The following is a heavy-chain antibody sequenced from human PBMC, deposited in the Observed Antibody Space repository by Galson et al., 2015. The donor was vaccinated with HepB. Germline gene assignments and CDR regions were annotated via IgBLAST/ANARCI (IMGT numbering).Heavy chain of an antibody. Sequence: SLRLSCAASGFTFSSYSMNWVRQAPGKGLEWVSSISSSSSYIYYADSVKGRFTISRDNAKNSLYLQMNSLRAEDTAVYYCASQYCSSTSCYARYYGMDVWGQGTTVTVSS. D-gene: IGHD2-2*01. V-gene: IGHV3-21*01. CDR1: GFTFSSYS. J-gene: IGHJ6*02. CDR3: ASQYCSSTSCYARYYGMDV. CDR2: ISSSSSYI.